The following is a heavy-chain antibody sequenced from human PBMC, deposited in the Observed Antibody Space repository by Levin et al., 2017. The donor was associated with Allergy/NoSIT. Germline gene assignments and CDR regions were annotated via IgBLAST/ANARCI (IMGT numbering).Heavy chain of an antibody. CDR3: ARDTRSFTFGGVIVERMDV. Sequence: PGGSLRLSCAASGFTVSSNYMSWVRQAPGKGLEWVSVIYSGGSTYYADSVKGRFTISRDNSKNTLYLQMNSLRAEDTAVYYCARDTRSFTFGGVIVERMDVWGQGTTVTVSS. CDR2: IYSGGST. J-gene: IGHJ6*02. D-gene: IGHD3-16*02. CDR1: GFTVSSNY. V-gene: IGHV3-66*01.